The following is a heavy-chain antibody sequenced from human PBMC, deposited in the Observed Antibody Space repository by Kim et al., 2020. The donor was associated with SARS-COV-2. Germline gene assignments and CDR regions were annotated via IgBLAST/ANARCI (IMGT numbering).Heavy chain of an antibody. CDR3: ARVAPTGNWFFAL. V-gene: IGHV6-1*01. D-gene: IGHD1-1*01. Sequence: SQTLSLTCAISGDSVSRNIAAWNWIRQSPSRGLEWLGRTYYRSKGHSAYGESVKSRITITPDTSKNQLSLQLMSVTPAATAVSYCARVAPTGNWFFALWG. CDR2: TYYRSKGHS. CDR1: GDSVSRNIAA. J-gene: IGHJ2*01.